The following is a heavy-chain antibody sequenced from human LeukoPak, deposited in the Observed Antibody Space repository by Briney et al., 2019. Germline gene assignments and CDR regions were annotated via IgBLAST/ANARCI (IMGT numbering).Heavy chain of an antibody. Sequence: SSETLSLTCTVSGGSISSSSYYWGWIRQPPGKGLEWIGSIYYSGSTYYNPSLKSRVTISVDTSKNQFSLKLSSVTAADTAVYYCASGGYSYGSTDAFDIWGQGTMVTVSS. CDR1: GGSISSSSYY. D-gene: IGHD5-18*01. CDR3: ASGGYSYGSTDAFDI. J-gene: IGHJ3*02. V-gene: IGHV4-39*07. CDR2: IYYSGST.